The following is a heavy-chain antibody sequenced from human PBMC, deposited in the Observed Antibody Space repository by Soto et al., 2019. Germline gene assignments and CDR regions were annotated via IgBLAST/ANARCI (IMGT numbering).Heavy chain of an antibody. Sequence: GGSLRLSCVVSGFTFSTSDMSWVRQAPGKGLEWVSSISIRAERTHYADSVKGRFPISRDNSHNTLYLQMNSLRSEDTALYYCAKPGSSFDFWGQGTLVTVSS. CDR2: ISIRAERT. V-gene: IGHV3-23*01. D-gene: IGHD6-6*01. CDR3: AKPGSSFDF. CDR1: GFTFSTSD. J-gene: IGHJ4*02.